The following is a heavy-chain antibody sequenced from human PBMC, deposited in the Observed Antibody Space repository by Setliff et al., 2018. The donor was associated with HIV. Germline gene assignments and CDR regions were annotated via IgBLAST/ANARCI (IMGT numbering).Heavy chain of an antibody. J-gene: IGHJ4*02. D-gene: IGHD6-13*01. Sequence: GGSLRLSCAASGFTFSGYWIHWGRQAPGKGLVWVSRINSDGSSTTYADSVKGRFTISRDNAKNTLYLQMNSLRAEDTAVYYCARGGSNSWSPFDYWGQGTLVTVSS. V-gene: IGHV3-74*01. CDR1: GFTFSGYW. CDR3: ARGGSNSWSPFDY. CDR2: INSDGSST.